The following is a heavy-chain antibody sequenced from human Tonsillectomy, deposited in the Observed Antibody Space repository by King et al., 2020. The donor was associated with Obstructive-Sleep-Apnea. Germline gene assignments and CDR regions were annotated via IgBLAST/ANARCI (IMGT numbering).Heavy chain of an antibody. Sequence: VQLVESGGGLVKPGGSLRLSCAASGFTFSSYSMNWVRPAPGKGLEWVSSTRSSSSYIYYADSVKGRFTISRVNAKNSLYLQMNSLRAEDTAVYYCARGGYRGIAVAGTFWFDPWGQGTLVTVSS. D-gene: IGHD6-19*01. CDR2: TRSSSSYI. J-gene: IGHJ5*02. V-gene: IGHV3-21*01. CDR1: GFTFSSYS. CDR3: ARGGYRGIAVAGTFWFDP.